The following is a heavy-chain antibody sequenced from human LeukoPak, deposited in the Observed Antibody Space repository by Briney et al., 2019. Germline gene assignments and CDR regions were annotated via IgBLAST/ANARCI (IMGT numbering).Heavy chain of an antibody. V-gene: IGHV3-48*01. CDR2: ISYTII. J-gene: IGHJ4*02. CDR1: GFTVSSND. D-gene: IGHD6-19*01. Sequence: GGSLRLSCAASGFTVSSNDMNWVRQAPGKGLEWVSYISYTIIYYADSVKGRFTISRDNAKNSLYLQMNSLRAEDTAVYYCARRVYNSGWYIDYWGQGTLVTVSS. CDR3: ARRVYNSGWYIDY.